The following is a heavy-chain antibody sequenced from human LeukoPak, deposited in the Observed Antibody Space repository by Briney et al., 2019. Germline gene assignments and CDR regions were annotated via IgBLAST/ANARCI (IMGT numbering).Heavy chain of an antibody. V-gene: IGHV1-2*02. J-gene: IGHJ4*02. CDR2: INPTSGGT. Sequence: GASVKVSCEASGYTFIGYYLHWVRQAPGQGLEWMGWINPTSGGTNYAQKFQDRVTMTRDTSINTAYMELSRLRSDDTAVYYCARLVGLSTTASYWGQGTLVIVSS. CDR1: GYTFIGYY. CDR3: ARLVGLSTTASY. D-gene: IGHD5/OR15-5a*01.